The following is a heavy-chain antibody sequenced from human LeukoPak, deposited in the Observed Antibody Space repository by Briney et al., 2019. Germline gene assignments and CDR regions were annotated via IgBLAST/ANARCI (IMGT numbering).Heavy chain of an antibody. CDR1: GFTFSSYS. CDR3: ASQDYGDCVPDY. J-gene: IGHJ4*02. Sequence: GGSLRLSCAASGFTFSSYSMNWVRQAPGKGLEWVSYISSSSSTIYYADSVKGRFTISRDNSKNTLYLQMNSLRAEDTAVYYCASQDYGDCVPDYWGQGTLVTVSS. D-gene: IGHD4-17*01. CDR2: ISSSSSTI. V-gene: IGHV3-48*01.